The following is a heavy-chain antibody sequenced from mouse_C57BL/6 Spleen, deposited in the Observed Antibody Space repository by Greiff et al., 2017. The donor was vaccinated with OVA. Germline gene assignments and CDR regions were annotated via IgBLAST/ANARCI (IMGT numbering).Heavy chain of an antibody. CDR2: IYPRSGNT. V-gene: IGHV1-81*01. Sequence: VQLQESGAELARPGASVKLSCKASGYTFTSYGISWVKQRTGQGLEWIGEIYPRSGNTYYNEKFKGKATLTADKSSSTAYMELRSLTSEDSAVYFCARDWEGYFDVWGTGTTVTVSS. CDR1: GYTFTSYG. CDR3: ARDWEGYFDV. D-gene: IGHD4-1*01. J-gene: IGHJ1*03.